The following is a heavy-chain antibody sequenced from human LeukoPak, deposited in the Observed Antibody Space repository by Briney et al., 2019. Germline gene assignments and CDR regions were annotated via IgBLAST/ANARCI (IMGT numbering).Heavy chain of an antibody. D-gene: IGHD3-10*01. V-gene: IGHV4-39*07. Sequence: PLETLSLTCTVSGGSISSSSYYWGWIRQPPGKGLEWIGSIYYSGSTYYNPSLKSRVTISVDTSKNQFSLKLSSVTAADTAVYYCARDSPGYYGSGSIDYWGQGTLVTVSS. CDR3: ARDSPGYYGSGSIDY. CDR1: GGSISSSSYY. J-gene: IGHJ4*02. CDR2: IYYSGST.